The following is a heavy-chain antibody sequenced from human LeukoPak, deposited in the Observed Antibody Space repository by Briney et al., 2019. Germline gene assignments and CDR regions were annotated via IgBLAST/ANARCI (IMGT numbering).Heavy chain of an antibody. CDR3: AKASGYSSGWPDY. CDR1: GFTFSSYA. D-gene: IGHD6-19*01. Sequence: PGGSLRLSCAASGFTFSSYAMSWVRQAPGKGLEWVSAIGGSGGSTYYADSVKGRFTISRDNSKNTLYLQMNSLRAEDTAVYYCAKASGYSSGWPDYWGQGTLVTVSS. V-gene: IGHV3-23*01. CDR2: IGGSGGST. J-gene: IGHJ4*02.